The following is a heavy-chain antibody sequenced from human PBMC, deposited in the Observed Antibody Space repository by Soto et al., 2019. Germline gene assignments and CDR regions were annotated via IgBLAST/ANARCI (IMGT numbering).Heavy chain of an antibody. CDR1: GGSISNGGYS. Sequence: KPSETLSLTCAVSGGSISNGGYSWSWIRQPPGKGLEWIGYIYHSGSTYYNPSLKSRVTISVDRSKNQFSLKLSSVTAADTAVYYCARSPSSTSEGPNWFDPWGQGTLVTVSS. J-gene: IGHJ5*02. CDR3: ARSPSSTSEGPNWFDP. CDR2: IYHSGST. D-gene: IGHD2-2*01. V-gene: IGHV4-30-2*01.